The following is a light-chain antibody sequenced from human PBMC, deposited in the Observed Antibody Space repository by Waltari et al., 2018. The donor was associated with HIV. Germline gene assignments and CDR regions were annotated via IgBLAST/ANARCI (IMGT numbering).Light chain of an antibody. CDR3: LLYFGGAWV. Sequence: QTVVTQESSLTVSPGGTVTLTCASNSGAVTSDFHPNWSQQKPGQTPRALIYSTAYKHCVTPARFSGSLLGGKAALTLSTVQPEDEAAYYCLLYFGGAWVFGGGTKLTVL. CDR1: SGAVTSDFH. J-gene: IGLJ3*02. V-gene: IGLV7-43*01. CDR2: STA.